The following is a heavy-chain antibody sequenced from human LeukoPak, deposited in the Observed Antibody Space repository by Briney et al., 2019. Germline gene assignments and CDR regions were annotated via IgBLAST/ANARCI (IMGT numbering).Heavy chain of an antibody. CDR1: GGSISSGGYY. CDR2: INHSGST. D-gene: IGHD3-3*01. V-gene: IGHV4-39*07. J-gene: IGHJ5*02. CDR3: ARGLRFLTNWFDP. Sequence: PSETLSLTCTVSGGSISSGGYYWSWIRQPPGKGLEWIGEINHSGSTNYNPSLKSRVTISVDTSKNQFSLKLSSVTAADTAVYYCARGLRFLTNWFDPWGQGTLVTVSS.